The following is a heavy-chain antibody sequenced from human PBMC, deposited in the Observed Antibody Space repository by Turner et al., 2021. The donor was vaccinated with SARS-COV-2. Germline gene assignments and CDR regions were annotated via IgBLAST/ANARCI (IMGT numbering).Heavy chain of an antibody. D-gene: IGHD2-15*01. V-gene: IGHV4-59*01. CDR1: GGAISSYY. CDR3: ARDGCSGAGCYPDYYYGMDV. Sequence: QVQLQESGPGLVRPSETLSLTCPVPGGAISSYYWSWIRQPPGKGLEWIAYIYYSGSTNYNPSLKSRVTISLDTSKNQFSLKLSSVTAADTAVYYCARDGCSGAGCYPDYYYGMDVWGQGTTVTVSS. CDR2: IYYSGST. J-gene: IGHJ6*02.